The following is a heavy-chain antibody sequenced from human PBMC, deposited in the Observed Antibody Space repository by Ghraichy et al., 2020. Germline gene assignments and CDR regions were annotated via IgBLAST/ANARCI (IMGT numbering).Heavy chain of an antibody. Sequence: GGSLRLSCAASGFTFSSYAMSWVRQAPGKGLEWVSAISGSGGSTYYADSVKGRFTISRDNSKNTLYLQMNSLRAEDTAVYYCAKPARGEWELVLRHHYFDYWGQGTLVTVSS. D-gene: IGHD1-26*01. CDR1: GFTFSSYA. V-gene: IGHV3-23*01. CDR3: AKPARGEWELVLRHHYFDY. CDR2: ISGSGGST. J-gene: IGHJ4*02.